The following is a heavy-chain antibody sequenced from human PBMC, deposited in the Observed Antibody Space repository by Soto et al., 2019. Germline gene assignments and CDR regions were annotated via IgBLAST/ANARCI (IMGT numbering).Heavy chain of an antibody. CDR3: ARSPSEQLALYYYYYGIDV. D-gene: IGHD6-13*01. V-gene: IGHV3-23*01. CDR2: ISGSGDST. CDR1: GFTFSNSA. Sequence: EVQLLESGGGLVQPGGSLRLSCAASGFTFSNSAMSWVRQAPGKGLEWVSGISGSGDSTYYADSVKGRFTISRVNSKNTLYVQLNSLRAEDTAVYYCARSPSEQLALYYYYYGIDVWGQGTTVTVSS. J-gene: IGHJ6*02.